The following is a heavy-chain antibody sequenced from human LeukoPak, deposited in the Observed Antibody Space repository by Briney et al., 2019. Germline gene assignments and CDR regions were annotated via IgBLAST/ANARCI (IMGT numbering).Heavy chain of an antibody. J-gene: IGHJ6*03. CDR1: GFRFRRYG. V-gene: IGHV3-64*02. CDR3: ARDREMVALGRVSEYDYFHYMDV. D-gene: IGHD5-24*01. Sequence: GGSLRLSCAASGFRFRRYGMHLVRLAPGDGLEYASAVRNNGVSSVYADSVKGRLTISRDKSKNTLYLQMGSLRAEDKGVYFCARDREMVALGRVSEYDYFHYMDVWGTGNTVTVSS. CDR2: VRNNGVSS.